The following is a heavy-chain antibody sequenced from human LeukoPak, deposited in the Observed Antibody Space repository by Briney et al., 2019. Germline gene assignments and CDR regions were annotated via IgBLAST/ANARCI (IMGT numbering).Heavy chain of an antibody. D-gene: IGHD4-23*01. CDR3: ARGPYDYGGNPFDY. J-gene: IGHJ4*02. CDR1: GGSFSGYC. CDR2: INHSGST. V-gene: IGHV4-34*01. Sequence: SETLSLTCAVYGGSFSGYCWSWIRQPPGKGLEWIWEINHSGSTNYNPSLKSRVTISVDTSKNQFSLKLSSVTAADTAVYYCARGPYDYGGNPFDYWGQGTLVTVSS.